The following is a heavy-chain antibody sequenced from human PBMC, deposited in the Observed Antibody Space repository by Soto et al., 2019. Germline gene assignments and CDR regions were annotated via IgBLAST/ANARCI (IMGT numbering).Heavy chain of an antibody. CDR3: ARTPQGGPTVTSPSYYFDY. V-gene: IGHV4-39*07. J-gene: IGHJ4*02. Sequence: SETLSLTCTVSSVSVSTSTYYWGWIRQPPGRGLEWIGSGHYSGNTYYNPSLKSRVTISVDTSKNQFSLKLSSVTAADTAVYYCARTPQGGPTVTSPSYYFDYWGQGTLVTVSS. CDR2: GHYSGNT. CDR1: SVSVSTSTYY. D-gene: IGHD4-17*01.